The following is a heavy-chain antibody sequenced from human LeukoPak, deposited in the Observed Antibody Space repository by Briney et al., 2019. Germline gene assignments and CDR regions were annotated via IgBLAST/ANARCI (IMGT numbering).Heavy chain of an antibody. V-gene: IGHV5-51*01. Sequence: PGESLKISCKGSGYSFTSYWIGWVRQMPGKGLEWMGIIYPGDSDTRYSPSFQGQVTISADKSISTAYLQWSSLKASDTAMYYCARGEIIPSGYDSSAFDIWGQGTMVTVSS. D-gene: IGHD5-12*01. CDR3: ARGEIIPSGYDSSAFDI. J-gene: IGHJ3*02. CDR2: IYPGDSDT. CDR1: GYSFTSYW.